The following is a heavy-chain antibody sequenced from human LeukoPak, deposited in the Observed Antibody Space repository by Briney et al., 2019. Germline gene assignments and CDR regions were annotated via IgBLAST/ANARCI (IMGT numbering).Heavy chain of an antibody. CDR2: IYSGGST. D-gene: IGHD6-6*01. J-gene: IGHJ5*02. Sequence: GGSLRLSCAASGFTVSSNYMSWVRQAPGKGLEWVSVIYSGGSTYYADSVKGRFTISRDNSKNTLYLQMNSLRAEDTAVYYCAKDLFDSYSSSSKGENRFDPWGQGTLVTVSS. CDR3: AKDLFDSYSSSSKGENRFDP. CDR1: GFTVSSNY. V-gene: IGHV3-53*05.